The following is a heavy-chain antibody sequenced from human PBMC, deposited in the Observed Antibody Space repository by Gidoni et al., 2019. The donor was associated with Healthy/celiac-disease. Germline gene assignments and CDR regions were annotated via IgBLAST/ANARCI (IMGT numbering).Heavy chain of an antibody. J-gene: IGHJ4*02. D-gene: IGHD2-2*01. CDR2: IWYDGSNK. CDR1: GCTFRCYG. CDR3: ARDKPRVVPAATPFDY. V-gene: IGHV3-33*01. Sequence: QVQLVESGGGVFHPGRSLRLSCAASGCTFRCYGMHWVRQAPGKGLEWVAVIWYDGSNKYYADSVKGRFTISRDNSKNTLYLQMNSLRAEDTAVYYCARDKPRVVPAATPFDYWGQGTLVTVSS.